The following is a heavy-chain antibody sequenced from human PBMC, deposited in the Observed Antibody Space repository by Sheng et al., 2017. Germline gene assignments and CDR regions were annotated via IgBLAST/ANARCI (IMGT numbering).Heavy chain of an antibody. Sequence: QVQLQESGPGLVKPSETLSLTCTVSGGSISSYYWSWIRQPAGKGLEWIGRIYTSGSTNYNPSLKSRVTMSVDTSKNQFSLKLSSVTAADTAVYYCAREKVEMATTPLGVFDYWGQGTLVTVSS. D-gene: IGHD5-12*01. CDR3: AREKVEMATTPLGVFDY. V-gene: IGHV4-4*07. CDR1: GGSISSYY. J-gene: IGHJ4*02. CDR2: IYTSGST.